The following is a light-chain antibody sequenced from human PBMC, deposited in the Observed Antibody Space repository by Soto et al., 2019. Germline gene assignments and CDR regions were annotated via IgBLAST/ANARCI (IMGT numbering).Light chain of an antibody. V-gene: IGLV2-23*01. CDR2: EAY. J-gene: IGLJ1*01. CDR3: CSNAAGSTYV. CDR1: STDVGSHKL. Sequence: QSALTQAASVSGSPGQSITISCTGTSTDVGSHKLVSWYQQYPGNAPKLIIFEAYKRPSGVSNRFSGSKSGSTASLTIPGLQAEDEADYYCCSNAAGSTYVFGTGTMVTVL.